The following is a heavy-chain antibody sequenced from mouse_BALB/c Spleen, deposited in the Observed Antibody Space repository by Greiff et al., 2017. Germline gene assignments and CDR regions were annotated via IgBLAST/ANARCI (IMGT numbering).Heavy chain of an antibody. CDR2: IYPGSGNT. D-gene: IGHD1-1*01. CDR3: AFITTVVDVDY. Sequence: QVQLQQSGAELARPGASVKLSCKASGYTFTDYYINWVKQRTGQGLEWIGEIYPGSGNTYYNEKFKGKATLTADKSSSTAYMQLSSLTSEDSAVYFCAFITTVVDVDYWGQGTSVTVSS. CDR1: GYTFTDYY. J-gene: IGHJ4*01. V-gene: IGHV1-77*01.